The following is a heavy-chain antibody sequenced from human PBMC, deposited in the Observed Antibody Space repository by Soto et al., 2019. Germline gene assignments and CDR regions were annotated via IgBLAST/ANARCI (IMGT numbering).Heavy chain of an antibody. D-gene: IGHD3-16*01. CDR3: ARDLFEAARRGEYAFDI. CDR2: IKQDGSEK. J-gene: IGHJ3*02. V-gene: IGHV3-7*03. CDR1: AFTFSSYW. Sequence: EVRLVESGGGLVQPGGSLRLSCAASAFTFSSYWMSWVRQAPGKGLEWVANIKQDGSEKYYVDSVKGRFTISRDNAKNSLYLQMNSLRAEDTAVYYCARDLFEAARRGEYAFDIRGQGTMVTVSS.